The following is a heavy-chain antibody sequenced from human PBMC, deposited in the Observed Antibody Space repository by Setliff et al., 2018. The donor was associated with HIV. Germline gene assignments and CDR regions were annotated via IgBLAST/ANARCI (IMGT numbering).Heavy chain of an antibody. J-gene: IGHJ3*01. Sequence: GESLKISCKTSGYSFSSHWIGWVRQMPGKGLEWMGIIYPADSDTTYSPSLQGQVTISVDKSITTAYLQWRRLKASDTAMYFCARVKVGSKDAFDVWGQGTMVTVTS. CDR3: ARVKVGSKDAFDV. V-gene: IGHV5-51*06. CDR1: GYSFSSHW. D-gene: IGHD1-26*01. CDR2: IYPADSDT.